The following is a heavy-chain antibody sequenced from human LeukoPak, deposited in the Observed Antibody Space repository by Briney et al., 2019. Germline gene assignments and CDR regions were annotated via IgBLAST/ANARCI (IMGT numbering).Heavy chain of an antibody. D-gene: IGHD6-25*01. CDR3: AREGVAAADESSHDY. V-gene: IGHV3-48*04. CDR1: GFTFSSYS. J-gene: IGHJ4*02. CDR2: ISSSSSTI. Sequence: PGGSLRLSCAASGFTFSSYSMNWVRQAPGKGLEWVSYISSSSSTIYYADSVKGRFTISRDNAKSSLYLQMNSLRAEDTAVYYCAREGVAAADESSHDYWGQGTLVTVSS.